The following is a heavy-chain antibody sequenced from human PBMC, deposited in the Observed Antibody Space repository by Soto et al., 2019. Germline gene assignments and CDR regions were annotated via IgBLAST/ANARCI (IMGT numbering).Heavy chain of an antibody. Sequence: EVHLVESGGGLVKPGGSLRLSCAASGLPFSKAWMSWVRQAPGKGLEWVGRTKNKGTTDYAAPVKDRFTISRDDSQNMVYLQMDSLKTEDTAVYYCTTDEEDNGNDGDVDYWGQGTLVTVSS. V-gene: IGHV3-15*01. D-gene: IGHD1-1*01. J-gene: IGHJ4*02. CDR2: TKNKGTT. CDR3: TTDEEDNGNDGDVDY. CDR1: GLPFSKAW.